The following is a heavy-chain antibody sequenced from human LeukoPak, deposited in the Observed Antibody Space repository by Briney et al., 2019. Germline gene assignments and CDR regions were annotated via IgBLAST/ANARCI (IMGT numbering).Heavy chain of an antibody. CDR3: ARDQAAGSYFDY. V-gene: IGHV3-21*01. J-gene: IGHJ4*02. CDR1: GFTFSSYS. Sequence: GGSLRLSCAASGFTFSSYSMNWVRQAPGKGLEWVSSISSSSSYIYYADSVKGRFTISRDNAKNSLYLQMNSLRAEDTAVYYCARDQAAGSYFDYWGQGTLVTVSS. CDR2: ISSSSSYI. D-gene: IGHD6-13*01.